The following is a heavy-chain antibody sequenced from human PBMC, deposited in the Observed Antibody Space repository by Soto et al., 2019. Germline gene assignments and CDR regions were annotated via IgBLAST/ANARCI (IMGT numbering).Heavy chain of an antibody. CDR3: ARYLYVDYFHWYFDL. CDR2: IFSNDAK. CDR1: GFSLRNTRMG. Sequence: QVTLKESGPVLVKPTETLTLTCTVSGFSLRNTRMGVSWIRQSPGKALEWLAHIFSNDAKSYSPSLKSRLAISRDTSKSQVVLTMTNVAPVYTATYYCARYLYVDYFHWYFDLWGRGTLVTVSS. D-gene: IGHD4-17*01. V-gene: IGHV2-26*01. J-gene: IGHJ2*01.